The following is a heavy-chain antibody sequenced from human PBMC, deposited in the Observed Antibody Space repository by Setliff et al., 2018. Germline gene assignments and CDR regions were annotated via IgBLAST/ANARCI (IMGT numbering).Heavy chain of an antibody. CDR3: ARGLSTDTDS. CDR2: IIPMFGT. D-gene: IGHD4-4*01. J-gene: IGHJ4*02. CDR1: GYSFTSYG. Sequence: SVKVSCKTSGYSFTSYGISWVREAPGQGLEWMGGIIPMFGTNYAQKFQGRVTITADESTSTAYMELSSLGSEDTAVYFCARGLSTDTDSWGQGTLVTVSS. V-gene: IGHV1-69*13.